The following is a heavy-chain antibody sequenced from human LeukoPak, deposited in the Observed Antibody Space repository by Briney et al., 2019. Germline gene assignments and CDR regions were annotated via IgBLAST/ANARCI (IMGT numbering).Heavy chain of an antibody. Sequence: GGSLRLSCAASGFTFSSYGMHWVRQASGKGLEWVAVIWYDGSNKYYADSVKGRFTISRDNSKNTLYLQMNSLRAEDTAVYYCARAPSPYCSSTSCRYYGMDVWGQGTTVTVSS. CDR3: ARAPSPYCSSTSCRYYGMDV. D-gene: IGHD2-2*01. V-gene: IGHV3-33*01. CDR2: IWYDGSNK. J-gene: IGHJ6*02. CDR1: GFTFSSYG.